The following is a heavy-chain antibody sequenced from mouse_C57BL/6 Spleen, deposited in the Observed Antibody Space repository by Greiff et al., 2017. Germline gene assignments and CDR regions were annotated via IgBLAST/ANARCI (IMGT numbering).Heavy chain of an antibody. J-gene: IGHJ4*01. CDR2: IYPGNSDT. D-gene: IGHD3-1*01. Sequence: VQLQQSGTVLARPGASVKMSCKTSGYTFTSYWMHWVKQRPGQGLEWIGAIYPGNSDTSYNQKFKGKAKLTAVTSASTAYMELSSLTNEDSAVYYCTRLELGHYAMDYWGQGTSVTVSS. CDR1: GYTFTSYW. CDR3: TRLELGHYAMDY. V-gene: IGHV1-5*01.